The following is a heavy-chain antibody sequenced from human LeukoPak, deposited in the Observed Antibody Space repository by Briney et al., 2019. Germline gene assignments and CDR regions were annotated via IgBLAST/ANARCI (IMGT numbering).Heavy chain of an antibody. V-gene: IGHV3-7*01. J-gene: IGHJ6*03. D-gene: IGHD4-11*01. CDR1: GFTFSSYW. Sequence: GGSLRLSCAASGFTFSSYWMSWVRQAPGKGLEWVANIKQDGSEKYYVDSVKGRFTISRDNAKNSLYLQMNSLRAEDTAVYYCAREDSNYFYYYYMDVWGKGTTVTVSS. CDR3: AREDSNYFYYYYMDV. CDR2: IKQDGSEK.